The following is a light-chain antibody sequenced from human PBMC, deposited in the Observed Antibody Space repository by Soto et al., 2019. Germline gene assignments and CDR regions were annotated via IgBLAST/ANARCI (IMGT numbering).Light chain of an antibody. CDR3: QQYGGSPIT. CDR2: GAS. J-gene: IGKJ5*01. CDR1: QSIG. Sequence: TQSPSTLSSSVLERFTITCRASQSIGYWYQHKPGQAPTLLMSGASNRASGVPVRFSGSGSGTDFTLTITRLEPEDFALYYCQQYGGSPITFGLGTRLEIK. V-gene: IGKV3-20*01.